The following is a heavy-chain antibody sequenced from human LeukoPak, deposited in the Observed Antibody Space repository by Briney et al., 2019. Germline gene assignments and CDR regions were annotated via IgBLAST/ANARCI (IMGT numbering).Heavy chain of an antibody. J-gene: IGHJ4*02. Sequence: KPSETLSLTCAVYGGSFSGYYWSWIRQPPGKGLEWIGEINHSGSTNYNPSLKSRVTISVDTSKNQFSLKLSSVTAADTAVYYCARGQRGYSGSGSYVDYWGQGTLVTVSS. CDR3: ARGQRGYSGSGSYVDY. D-gene: IGHD3-10*01. CDR2: INHSGST. V-gene: IGHV4-34*01. CDR1: GGSFSGYY.